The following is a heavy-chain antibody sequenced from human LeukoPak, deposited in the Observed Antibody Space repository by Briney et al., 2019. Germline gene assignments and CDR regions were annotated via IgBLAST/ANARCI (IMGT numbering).Heavy chain of an antibody. J-gene: IGHJ4*02. CDR3: ASPEPVAGKGDDY. D-gene: IGHD6-19*01. CDR1: GFTFSSYA. Sequence: GGSLRLSCAASGFTFSSYAMSWVRQAPGKGLEWVSAISGSGGSTYYADSVKGRFTICRDNSKNTLYLQMNSLRAEDTAVYYCASPEPVAGKGDDYWGQGTLVTVSS. V-gene: IGHV3-23*01. CDR2: ISGSGGST.